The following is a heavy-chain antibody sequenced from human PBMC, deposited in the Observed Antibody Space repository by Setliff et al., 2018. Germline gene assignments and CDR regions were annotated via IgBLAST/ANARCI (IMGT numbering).Heavy chain of an antibody. Sequence: SETLSLTCAVYGDSFSDYYWSWIRQPPGKGLEWIEEINHSGTTNYSPSLKSRVTISLDASTNQFSLKLRSVSAADTAVYYCRYWSGYYNNDYWGQGTLVTVSS. J-gene: IGHJ4*02. CDR3: RYWSGYYNNDY. CDR1: GDSFSDYY. D-gene: IGHD3-3*01. CDR2: INHSGTT. V-gene: IGHV4-34*01.